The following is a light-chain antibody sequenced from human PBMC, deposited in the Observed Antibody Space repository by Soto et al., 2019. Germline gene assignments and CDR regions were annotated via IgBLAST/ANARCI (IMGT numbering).Light chain of an antibody. CDR1: QTISTY. CDR3: QQSDGIPYS. V-gene: IGKV1-39*01. Sequence: DIQMTQSPSSLSASVGDRVTITCRASQTISTYLNWYQQEPGKAPKLLIYAASRLQSGVPSRLRVSGSGTDFFLTISSLQPEDFAAYCCQQSDGIPYSFGQGTKLEIK. CDR2: AAS. J-gene: IGKJ2*01.